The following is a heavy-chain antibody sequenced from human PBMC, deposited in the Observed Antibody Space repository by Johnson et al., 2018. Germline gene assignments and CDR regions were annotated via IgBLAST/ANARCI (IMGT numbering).Heavy chain of an antibody. J-gene: IGHJ6*03. V-gene: IGHV3-30*03. CDR1: GFTFSSYG. CDR3: ASVAGFGELLSYYYYYMDV. Sequence: QVQLVQSGGGVVQPGRSLRLSCAASGFTFSSYGMHWVRQAPGKGLEWVVVLSYDGSNKHYADSVKGRFTISRENSKDTLYLQMNSLRAEDTAVYYCASVAGFGELLSYYYYYMDVWGKGTTVTVSS. D-gene: IGHD3-10*01. CDR2: LSYDGSNK.